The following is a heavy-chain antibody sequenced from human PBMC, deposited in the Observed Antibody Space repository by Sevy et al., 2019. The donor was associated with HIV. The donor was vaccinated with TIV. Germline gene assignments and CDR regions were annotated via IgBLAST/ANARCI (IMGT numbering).Heavy chain of an antibody. CDR3: ARDGIAAAGDYYYGMDV. CDR2: INPSGGST. D-gene: IGHD6-13*01. J-gene: IGHJ6*02. CDR1: GYTFTSYY. Sequence: ASVKVSCKASGYTFTSYYMHWLRQAPGQGLEWMGIINPSGGSTSYAQKFQGRVTMTRDTSTSTVYMELSSLRSEDTAVYYCARDGIAAAGDYYYGMDVWGQGTTVTVSS. V-gene: IGHV1-46*01.